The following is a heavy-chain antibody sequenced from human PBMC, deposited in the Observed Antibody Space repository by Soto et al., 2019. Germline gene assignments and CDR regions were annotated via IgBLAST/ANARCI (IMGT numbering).Heavy chain of an antibody. CDR1: GFPFGTFG. CDR2: LTGSGSTT. Sequence: GGSLRLSCAASGFPFGTFGMSWVRQPPGKGLEWVSSLTGSGSTTYYAESVKGRFTIFKDKPKNTLYLEMSSLRADDTAIYYCAKIYKRGSWNYDYWGRGTLVTVSS. CDR3: AKIYKRGSWNYDY. D-gene: IGHD1-1*01. V-gene: IGHV3-23*01. J-gene: IGHJ4*02.